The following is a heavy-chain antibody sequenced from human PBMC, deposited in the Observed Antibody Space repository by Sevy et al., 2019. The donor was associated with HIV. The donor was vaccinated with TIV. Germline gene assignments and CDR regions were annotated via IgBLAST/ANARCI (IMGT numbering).Heavy chain of an antibody. CDR2: IGWNSGAI. Sequence: GGSLRLSCAASGFAFSDYAMHWVRQVPGKGLEWVSGIGWNSGAIGYADSVKGRFTISRDNAKNSLHLQMNSLRVEDTALYYCGRAQGYCVINSCFGGSINAFDIWGQGTMVTVSS. CDR3: GRAQGYCVINSCFGGSINAFDI. V-gene: IGHV3-9*01. CDR1: GFAFSDYA. D-gene: IGHD2-15*01. J-gene: IGHJ3*02.